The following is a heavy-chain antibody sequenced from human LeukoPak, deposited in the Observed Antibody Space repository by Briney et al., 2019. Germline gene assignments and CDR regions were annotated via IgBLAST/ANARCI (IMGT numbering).Heavy chain of an antibody. CDR3: ARDHGSGSYRFYYMDV. CDR1: GFIFSSYG. CDR2: IRYDGSNK. D-gene: IGHD3-10*01. Sequence: GGSLRLSCGASGFIFSSYGMHWVRQAPGKGLEWVAFIRYDGSNKYYADSVKGRFTISRDNSKNTLYLQMNSLRAEDTAVYYCARDHGSGSYRFYYMDVWGKGTTVTVSS. V-gene: IGHV3-30*02. J-gene: IGHJ6*03.